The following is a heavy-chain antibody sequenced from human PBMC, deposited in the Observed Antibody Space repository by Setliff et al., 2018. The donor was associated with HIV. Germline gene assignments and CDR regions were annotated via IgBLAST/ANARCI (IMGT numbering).Heavy chain of an antibody. J-gene: IGHJ6*03. V-gene: IGHV4-39*01. CDR3: ARGGGTSSPIDYHYYIDV. D-gene: IGHD6-6*01. CDR2: IYYTGSP. CDR1: GVSISSHY. Sequence: SETLSLTCTVSGVSISSHYWGWVRQPPGKGLEWIGGIYYTGSPFYNPSLKSRVTISVDTSNNQFSLKLSSVTAADTAVYYCARGGGTSSPIDYHYYIDVWGKGTTVTVSS.